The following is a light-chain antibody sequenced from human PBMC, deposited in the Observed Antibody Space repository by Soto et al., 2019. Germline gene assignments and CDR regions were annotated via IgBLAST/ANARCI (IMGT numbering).Light chain of an antibody. CDR2: KAS. Sequence: DIQMTQSPSTRSASVGDRVTITLRASQSISTWLAWYQQKPGKAPKLLIYKASSLQSGVPSRFSGSGSGTEFTLTISSLQPDDSATYYCQQYNSYSYTFGQGTKLEIK. V-gene: IGKV1-5*03. J-gene: IGKJ2*01. CDR3: QQYNSYSYT. CDR1: QSISTW.